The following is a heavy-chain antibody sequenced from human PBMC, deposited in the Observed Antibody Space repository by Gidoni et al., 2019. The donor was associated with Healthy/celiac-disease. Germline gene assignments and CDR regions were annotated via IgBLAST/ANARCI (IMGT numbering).Heavy chain of an antibody. CDR1: GGSISSYY. V-gene: IGHV4-59*01. D-gene: IGHD1-26*01. Sequence: QVQLQESGPGLVKPSETLSLTCTVSGGSISSYYWSWIRQPPGKGLEWIGYIYYSGSTNYNPSLKSRVTISVDTSKNQFSLKLSSVTAADTAVYYCARVVVGATLGSWIDYWGQGTLVTVSS. CDR2: IYYSGST. J-gene: IGHJ4*02. CDR3: ARVVVGATLGSWIDY.